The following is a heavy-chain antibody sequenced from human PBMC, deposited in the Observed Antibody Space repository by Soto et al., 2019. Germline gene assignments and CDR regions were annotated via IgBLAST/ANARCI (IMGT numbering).Heavy chain of an antibody. CDR3: AREVGGYDYLCYYYYMDV. V-gene: IGHV1-69*08. CDR2: IIPVLGMA. D-gene: IGHD5-12*01. J-gene: IGHJ6*03. Sequence: QVQLVQSGAEMKKPGSSVKVSCQASGDIFDSLTINWVRQAPGQGLEWMGRIIPVLGMANYAQKFQGRVTIIADKSTSTVYMELSSLTSEDTAVHYFAREVGGYDYLCYYYYMDVWGEGPTFPVSS. CDR1: GDIFDSLT.